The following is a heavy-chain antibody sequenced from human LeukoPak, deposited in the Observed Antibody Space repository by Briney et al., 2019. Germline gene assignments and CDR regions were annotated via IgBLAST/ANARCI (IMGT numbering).Heavy chain of an antibody. D-gene: IGHD2-2*01. CDR2: IIPIFGTA. J-gene: IGHJ6*03. CDR1: GGTFSSYA. Sequence: GASVKVSCKASGGTFSSYAISWVRQAPGQGLEWMGGIIPIFGTANYAQKFQGRVTITADESTSTAYMELSSLRSEDTAVYYCATSKTVVVVPAARPVGYYYYMDVWGKGTTVTISS. V-gene: IGHV1-69*13. CDR3: ATSKTVVVVPAARPVGYYYYMDV.